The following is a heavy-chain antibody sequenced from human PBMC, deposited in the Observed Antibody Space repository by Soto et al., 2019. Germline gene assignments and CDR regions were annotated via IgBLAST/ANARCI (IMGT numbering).Heavy chain of an antibody. CDR1: GFTFSSYW. V-gene: IGHV3-7*01. D-gene: IGHD3-3*01. Sequence: GGSLRLSCAASGFTFSSYWMSWVRQAPGKGLEWVANIKQDGSEKYYVDSVKGRFTISRDNAKNSLYLQMNSLRAEDTAVYYCARDRRVTIFGVVRDRAFDIWGQGTMVTVSS. CDR3: ARDRRVTIFGVVRDRAFDI. J-gene: IGHJ3*02. CDR2: IKQDGSEK.